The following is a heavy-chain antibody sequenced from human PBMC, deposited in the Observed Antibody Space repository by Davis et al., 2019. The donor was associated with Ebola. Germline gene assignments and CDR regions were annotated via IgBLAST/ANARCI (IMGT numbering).Heavy chain of an antibody. J-gene: IGHJ3*01. CDR2: LGLSADT. CDR3: AKDTTNVWFDV. D-gene: IGHD1-26*01. CDR1: GFTFSSYW. V-gene: IGHV3-23*01. Sequence: GESLKISCAASGFTFSSYWMSWVRRAPGKGLEWVSTLGLSADTYYADSVKGRFTISRDNSKNTLHLQMNSLRVEDTAIYYCAKDTTNVWFDVWGQGTIVTVSS.